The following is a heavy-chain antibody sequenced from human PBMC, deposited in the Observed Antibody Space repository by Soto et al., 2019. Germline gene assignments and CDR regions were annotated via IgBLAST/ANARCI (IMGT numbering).Heavy chain of an antibody. CDR2: IYYSGST. CDR1: GGSISSGGYY. V-gene: IGHV4-31*03. CDR3: ARVKGPTQRYYYYMDV. Sequence: SETLSLTCTVSGGSISSGGYYWSWIRQHPGKGLEWIGYIYYSGSTYYNPSPKSRVTISVDTSKNQFSLKLGSVTAADTAVYYCARVKGPTQRYYYYMDVWGKGTTVTVSS. J-gene: IGHJ6*03.